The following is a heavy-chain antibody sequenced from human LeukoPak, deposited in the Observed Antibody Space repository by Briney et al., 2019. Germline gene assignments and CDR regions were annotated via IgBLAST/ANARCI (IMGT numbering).Heavy chain of an antibody. CDR2: MNSKRGNK. J-gene: IGHJ3*02. V-gene: IGHV1-8*01. Sequence: GGSVKVSCKASGYTFTSYDRNGVRQAPGEGGEGMGWMNSKRGNKDYAQKLKGRVTMTRKTTKRTAYMEKSRLRAEDTAVYYCVTASTVTTERGSIVRAFDIWGQGTMVTVSS. D-gene: IGHD4-17*01. CDR1: GYTFTSYD. CDR3: VTASTVTTERGSIVRAFDI.